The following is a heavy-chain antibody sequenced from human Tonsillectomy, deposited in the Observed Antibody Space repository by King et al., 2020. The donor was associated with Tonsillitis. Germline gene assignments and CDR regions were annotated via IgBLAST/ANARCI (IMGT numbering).Heavy chain of an antibody. CDR2: INPNSGGT. J-gene: IGHJ5*02. CDR3: ARVGYYGSGSYYNSNWFDP. CDR1: GYTFTGYY. V-gene: IGHV1-2*02. Sequence: QLVQSGAEVKKPGASVKVSCKASGYTFTGYYMHWVRQAPGQGLEWMGWINPNSGGTNYAQKFQGRVTMTRDTSISTAYMELRRLRSDDTAVYYCARVGYYGSGSYYNSNWFDPWGQGTLVTVSS. D-gene: IGHD3-10*01.